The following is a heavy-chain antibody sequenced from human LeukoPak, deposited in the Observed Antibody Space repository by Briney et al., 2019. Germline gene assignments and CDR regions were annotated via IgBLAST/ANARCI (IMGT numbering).Heavy chain of an antibody. CDR3: ARGGGLDV. Sequence: GGSLRLSCAASGFTFSSYWMNWARQAPGKGLEWVASINHNGNVNYYVDSVEGRFTISRDNAKNSLCLQMSNLRAEDTAVYFCARGGGLDVWGQGATVTVSS. CDR2: INHNGNVN. V-gene: IGHV3-7*03. J-gene: IGHJ6*02. CDR1: GFTFSSYW. D-gene: IGHD3-16*01.